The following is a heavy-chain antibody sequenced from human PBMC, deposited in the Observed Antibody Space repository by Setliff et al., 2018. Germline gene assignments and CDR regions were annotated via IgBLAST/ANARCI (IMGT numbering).Heavy chain of an antibody. CDR2: IRPDGSNK. Sequence: GGSLRLSCAASGFTFSSYGMHWVRQAPGKGLEWVAFIRPDGSNKYYADFVKGRFTISRDNSKNTLYLQMNSRRVEDTAVYYCARVGGPLWYLDYMDVWGKGTTVTVSS. CDR3: ARVGGPLWYLDYMDV. CDR1: GFTFSSYG. V-gene: IGHV3-30*02. J-gene: IGHJ6*03. D-gene: IGHD3-10*01.